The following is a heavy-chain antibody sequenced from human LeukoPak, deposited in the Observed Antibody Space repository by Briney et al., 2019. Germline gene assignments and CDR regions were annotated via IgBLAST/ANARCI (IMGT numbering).Heavy chain of an antibody. J-gene: IGHJ4*02. CDR2: IIDDSSFT. V-gene: IGHV3-23*01. Sequence: GGSLRLSCAASGLVFGKYAMAWVRQAPGKGLECVSIIIDDSSFTYYLDSVKGRSTIFRDNSKNTLYLHMNSLKAEDTAVYYCAKGRCSGPGCDSFDYWGQGTLVTVSS. CDR1: GLVFGKYA. D-gene: IGHD5-12*01. CDR3: AKGRCSGPGCDSFDY.